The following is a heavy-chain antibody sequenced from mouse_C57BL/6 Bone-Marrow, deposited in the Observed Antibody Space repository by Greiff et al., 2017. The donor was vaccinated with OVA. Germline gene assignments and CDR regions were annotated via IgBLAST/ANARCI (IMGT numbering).Heavy chain of an antibody. Sequence: QVQLKESGAELVRPGSSVKLSCKASGYTFTSYWMHWVKQRPIQGLEWIGNIDPSDSETHYNQKFKDKATLTVDKSSSTAYMQLSSLTSEDSAVYYCARGGIYYDYDGVFDYWGQGTTLTVSS. J-gene: IGHJ2*01. V-gene: IGHV1-52*01. CDR2: IDPSDSET. CDR3: ARGGIYYDYDGVFDY. CDR1: GYTFTSYW. D-gene: IGHD2-4*01.